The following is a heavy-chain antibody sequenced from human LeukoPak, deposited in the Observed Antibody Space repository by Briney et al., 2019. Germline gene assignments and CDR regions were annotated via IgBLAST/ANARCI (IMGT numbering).Heavy chain of an antibody. V-gene: IGHV3-48*04. CDR2: ISASGTLT. CDR1: GFTFSSYS. Sequence: GGSLRLSCAASGFTFSSYSMNWVRQAPGKGLEWISYISASGTLTHYADSVEGRFTISRDNAKNSLYLQMNSLRGEDTAVYYCAKVDFGHGYFDYWGQGTLVTVSS. D-gene: IGHD4/OR15-4a*01. J-gene: IGHJ4*02. CDR3: AKVDFGHGYFDY.